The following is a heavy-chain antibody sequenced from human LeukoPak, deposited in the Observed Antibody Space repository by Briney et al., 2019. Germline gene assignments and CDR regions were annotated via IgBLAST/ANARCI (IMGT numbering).Heavy chain of an antibody. J-gene: IGHJ6*03. D-gene: IGHD6-6*01. CDR1: GYTFTGYY. V-gene: IGHV1-2*02. CDR3: ARGSSSSRYYYYMDV. CDR2: INPNSGGT. Sequence: EASVKVSCKASGYTFTGYYMHWVRQAPGQGLEWMGWINPNSGGTNYAQKFQGRVTMTRDTSISTAYMELSRLRSDDTAVYYCARGSSSSRYYYYMDVWGKGTTVTVSS.